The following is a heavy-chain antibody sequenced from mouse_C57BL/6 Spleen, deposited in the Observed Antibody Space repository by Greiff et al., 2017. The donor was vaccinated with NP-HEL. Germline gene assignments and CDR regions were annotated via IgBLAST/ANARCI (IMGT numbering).Heavy chain of an antibody. CDR1: GYTFTSYW. CDR2: IDPSDSYT. V-gene: IGHV1-59*01. Sequence: VQLQQPGAELVRPGTSVKLSCKASGYTFTSYWMHWVKQRPGQGLEWIGVIDPSDSYTNYNQKFKGKATLTVDTSSSTAYMQLSSLTSEDSAVYYCARIGSSSYYAMDYWGQGTSVTVSS. D-gene: IGHD1-1*01. CDR3: ARIGSSSYYAMDY. J-gene: IGHJ4*01.